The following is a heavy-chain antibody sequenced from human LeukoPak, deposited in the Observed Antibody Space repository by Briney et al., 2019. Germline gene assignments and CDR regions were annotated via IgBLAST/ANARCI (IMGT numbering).Heavy chain of an antibody. CDR1: GFTFSTYA. Sequence: GGSLRLSCAASGFTFSTYAMSWVRQAPGKGLEWVSTISSSGGSTYYADSVKGRFTISRDNSKNSLYLQMNSLRDEDTAVYYCARDRYSSGWYDVDYWGQGTLVTVSS. D-gene: IGHD6-19*01. V-gene: IGHV3-23*01. CDR3: ARDRYSSGWYDVDY. CDR2: ISSSGGST. J-gene: IGHJ4*02.